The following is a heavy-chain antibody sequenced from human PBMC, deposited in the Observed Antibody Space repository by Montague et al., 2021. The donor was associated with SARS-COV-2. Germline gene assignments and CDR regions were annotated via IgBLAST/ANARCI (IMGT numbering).Heavy chain of an antibody. CDR3: ARASITMVRGVSRLYFDL. CDR2: SGRT. D-gene: IGHD3-10*01. J-gene: IGHJ2*01. Sequence: SGRTNYNPSLKSRVNISVDTSKNQFSLKLSSVTAADTAVYYCARASITMVRGVSRLYFDLWGSGTLVTVSS. V-gene: IGHV4-59*01.